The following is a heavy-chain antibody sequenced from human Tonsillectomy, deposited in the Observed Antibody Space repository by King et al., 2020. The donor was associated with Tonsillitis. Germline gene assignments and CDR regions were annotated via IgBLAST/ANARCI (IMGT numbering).Heavy chain of an antibody. V-gene: IGHV4-30-4*07. Sequence: VQLQESGPGLVKPSQTLSLTCAVSGGSISSGGYSWSWIRQPPGKRLEWIGYIYYSGSTYYNPSLKSRVTISVDTSKNQFSLKLSSVTAADTAVYYCARERCSGGSCYSGGRWFDPWGQGTLVTVSS. D-gene: IGHD2-15*01. CDR2: IYYSGST. CDR1: GGSISSGGYS. J-gene: IGHJ5*02. CDR3: ARERCSGGSCYSGGRWFDP.